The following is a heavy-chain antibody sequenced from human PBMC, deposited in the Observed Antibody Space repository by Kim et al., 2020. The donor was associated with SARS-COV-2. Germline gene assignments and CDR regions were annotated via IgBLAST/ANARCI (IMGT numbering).Heavy chain of an antibody. CDR1: GFTFSSYG. CDR2: IWYDGSNK. Sequence: GGSLRLSCAASGFTFSSYGMHWVRQAPGKGLEWVAVIWYDGSNKYYADSVKGRFTISRDNSKNTLYLQMNSLRAEDTAVYYCARDSSSWYWYFDLWGRGTLVTVSS. V-gene: IGHV3-33*01. CDR3: ARDSSSWYWYFDL. J-gene: IGHJ2*01. D-gene: IGHD6-13*01.